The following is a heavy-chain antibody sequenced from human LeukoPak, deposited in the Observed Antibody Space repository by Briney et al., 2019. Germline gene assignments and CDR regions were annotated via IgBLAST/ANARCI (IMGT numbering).Heavy chain of an antibody. CDR3: ATGASTRGELLSWDY. CDR2: ISAYNGNT. CDR1: GYTFTSYG. D-gene: IGHD1-26*01. V-gene: IGHV1-18*01. J-gene: IGHJ4*02. Sequence: ASVKVSCKASGYTFTSYGISWVRQAPGQGLEWMGWISAYNGNTNYAQKFQGRVTMTEDTSTYTAYMELSSLRSEDTAVYYCATGASTRGELLSWDYWGQGTLVTVSS.